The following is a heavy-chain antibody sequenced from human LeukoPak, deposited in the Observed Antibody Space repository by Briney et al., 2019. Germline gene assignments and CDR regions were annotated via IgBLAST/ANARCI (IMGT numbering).Heavy chain of an antibody. J-gene: IGHJ3*02. CDR1: GFIFGNYA. Sequence: GRSLRLSCAASGFIFGNYAMHWVRQAPGKGLEWVAAISYHGRNIYYADSVKGRFIISGDNSENTLYLQMSSLTTEDTAMYYCAKGRGSYNALDIWGQGTVVTVSS. CDR2: ISYHGRNI. D-gene: IGHD3-10*01. V-gene: IGHV3-30-3*01. CDR3: AKGRGSYNALDI.